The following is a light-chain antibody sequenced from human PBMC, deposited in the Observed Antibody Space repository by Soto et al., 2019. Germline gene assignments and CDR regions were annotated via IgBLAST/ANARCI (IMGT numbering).Light chain of an antibody. Sequence: DIQMTQSPSTLSASVGDRVTITCRASETISSWLAWYQQKEGKAPKLLMYDASTLESGVPPRFSGSRSGTEFTLTISSLQPDDCGTYYCQQDHSFFSVTFGQGTRVEIK. J-gene: IGKJ1*01. CDR3: QQDHSFFSVT. V-gene: IGKV1-5*01. CDR1: ETISSW. CDR2: DAS.